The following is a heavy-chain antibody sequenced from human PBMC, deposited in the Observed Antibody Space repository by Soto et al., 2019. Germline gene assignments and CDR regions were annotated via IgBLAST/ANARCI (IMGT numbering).Heavy chain of an antibody. V-gene: IGHV4-34*01. Sequence: SETLSLTCAVYGGSFSGYYWSWIRQPPGKGLEWIGEINHSGSTNYNPSLKSRVTISVDTSKNQFSLKLSSVTAADTAVYYCARGQKSKAYCSSTSCYPRGAFDIWGQGTMVTVSS. CDR2: INHSGST. D-gene: IGHD2-2*01. J-gene: IGHJ3*02. CDR3: ARGQKSKAYCSSTSCYPRGAFDI. CDR1: GGSFSGYY.